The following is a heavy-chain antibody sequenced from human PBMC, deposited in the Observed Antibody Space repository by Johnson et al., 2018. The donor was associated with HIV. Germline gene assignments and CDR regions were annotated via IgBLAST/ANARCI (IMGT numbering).Heavy chain of an antibody. Sequence: VQLVESGGVVVQPGGSLRLSCAASGFTFDDYAMHWVRQAPGKGLEWVSGISWNSGSIGYADSVKGRFTISRDNAKNSLYLQMNSLRAEDTALYYCAKDKRRDGYNSDAFDIWGQGTMVTVSS. CDR1: GFTFDDYA. CDR3: AKDKRRDGYNSDAFDI. D-gene: IGHD5-24*01. CDR2: ISWNSGSI. J-gene: IGHJ3*02. V-gene: IGHV3-9*01.